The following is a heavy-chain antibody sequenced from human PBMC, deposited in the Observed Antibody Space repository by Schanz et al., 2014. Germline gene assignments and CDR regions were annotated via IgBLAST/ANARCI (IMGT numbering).Heavy chain of an antibody. CDR2: IIPILGIA. Sequence: QVQLVQSGADVKKPGSSVRVSCTASGGTFSSYTISWIRQAPGQGLEWMGRIIPILGIANYAQKFQGRVTMTTDTSTSTAYMELRSLRYEDTALYYCARGTMPGTFDIWGQGTMVTVSS. CDR3: ARGTMPGTFDI. D-gene: IGHD2-2*01. CDR1: GGTFSSYT. J-gene: IGHJ3*02. V-gene: IGHV1-69*02.